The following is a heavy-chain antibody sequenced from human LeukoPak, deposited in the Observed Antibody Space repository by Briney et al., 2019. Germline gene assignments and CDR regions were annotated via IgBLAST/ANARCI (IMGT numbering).Heavy chain of an antibody. CDR3: ARVWYSSGYPDAFDI. CDR1: GYTFTSYG. CDR2: ISAYNGNT. D-gene: IGHD3-22*01. V-gene: IGHV1-18*01. J-gene: IGHJ3*02. Sequence: ASVKVSCKASGYTFTSYGISWVRQAPGQGLEWMGWISAYNGNTNYAQKLQGRVTMTTDTSTSTAYMELRSLRSDDTAVYYCARVWYSSGYPDAFDIWGQGTMVTVSS.